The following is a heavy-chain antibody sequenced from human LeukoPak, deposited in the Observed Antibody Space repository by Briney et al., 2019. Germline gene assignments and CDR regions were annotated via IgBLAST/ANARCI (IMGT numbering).Heavy chain of an antibody. V-gene: IGHV4-61*01. J-gene: IGHJ6*04. CDR1: GGSISTGSYY. CDR3: ARGAILTGTSL. Sequence: PSETLSLTCTVSGGSISTGSYYWGWVRQPPGKGLEWIGYIYYGGSPKYNPSLKSRVTISLDTSKSQFSLNLTSVTAADTAMYYCARGAILTGTSLWGKGTTVTISS. D-gene: IGHD3-9*01. CDR2: IYYGGSP.